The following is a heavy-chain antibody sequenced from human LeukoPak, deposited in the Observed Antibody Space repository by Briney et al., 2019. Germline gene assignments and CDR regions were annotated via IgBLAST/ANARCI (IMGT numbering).Heavy chain of an antibody. CDR3: ARDDSSSSGLNYYYYGMDV. J-gene: IGHJ6*02. D-gene: IGHD6-6*01. CDR1: GFTFSDYY. Sequence: PGGSLRLSCAASGFTFSDYYMSWIRQAPGKGLEWVSYISSSSSYTNYADSVKGRFTISRDNAKNSLYLQMNSLRAEDTAVYYCARDDSSSSGLNYYYYGMDVWGQGTTVTVSS. V-gene: IGHV3-11*06. CDR2: ISSSSSYT.